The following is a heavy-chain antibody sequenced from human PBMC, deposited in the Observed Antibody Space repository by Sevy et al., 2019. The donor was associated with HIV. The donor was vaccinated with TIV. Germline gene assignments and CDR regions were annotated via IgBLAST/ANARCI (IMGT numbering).Heavy chain of an antibody. J-gene: IGHJ4*02. CDR1: GDSVSAYY. V-gene: IGHV4-59*08. CDR2: MYYSGGS. Sequence: SETLSLTCTVSGDSVSAYYWTWIRQPPGKGLEWIGYMYYSGGSNFNPSLKSRVTISIDTSKNQFSLRLGAVTAADTAVYFCARGCDLGRLFDYWGQGILVTVSS. D-gene: IGHD3-16*01. CDR3: ARGCDLGRLFDY.